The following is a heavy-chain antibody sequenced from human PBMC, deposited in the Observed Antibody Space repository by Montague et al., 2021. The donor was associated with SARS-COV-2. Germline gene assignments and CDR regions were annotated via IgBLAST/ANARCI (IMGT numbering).Heavy chain of an antibody. CDR1: GGSISSGNW. V-gene: IGHV4-4*02. CDR2: IHHSGST. Sequence: SETLSLTCAVSGGSISSGNWWSWVRQPPGKGLEWIGEIHHSGSTNYNPSLKSRFTMSVDRSKNHFSLRLSSVTAADTAMYYCARGGYGGGTGYYFDYWGQGTLVAVSS. D-gene: IGHD4/OR15-4a*01. J-gene: IGHJ4*02. CDR3: ARGGYGGGTGYYFDY.